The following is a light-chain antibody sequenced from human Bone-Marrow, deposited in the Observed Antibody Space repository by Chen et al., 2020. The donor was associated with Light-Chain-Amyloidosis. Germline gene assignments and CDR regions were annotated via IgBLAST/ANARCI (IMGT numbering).Light chain of an antibody. J-gene: IGLJ2*01. Sequence: SYELTQPPSVSVSPGQTARITCSGDDLPTKYAYWYQQKPGQAPVLVIHRDTERPSWISDRFSGSGSGTTATLTISGVQAEDEADYHCQSADSSGTYEVIFGGGTKLTVL. V-gene: IGLV3-25*03. CDR2: RDT. CDR3: QSADSSGTYEVI. CDR1: DLPTKY.